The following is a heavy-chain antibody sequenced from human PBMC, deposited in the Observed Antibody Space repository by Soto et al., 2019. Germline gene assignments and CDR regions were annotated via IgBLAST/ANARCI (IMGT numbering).Heavy chain of an antibody. CDR1: GGSFSGYY. CDR3: ARVNPPLIILLREIYSFDY. Sequence: SETLSLTCAVYGGSFSGYYCIWIRQPPGKGLEWIGEINHSGSTNYNPSLKSRVTISLDTSKNQFSLNLNSVTAADTAVYYCARVNPPLIILLREIYSFDYGSQGPRAPVPS. D-gene: IGHD3-10*01. V-gene: IGHV4-34*01. J-gene: IGHJ4*02. CDR2: INHSGST.